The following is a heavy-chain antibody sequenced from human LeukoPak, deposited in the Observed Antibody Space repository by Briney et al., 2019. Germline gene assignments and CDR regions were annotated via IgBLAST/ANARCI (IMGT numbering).Heavy chain of an antibody. CDR2: ISSSSSYI. Sequence: GGSLRLSCAASGFTFSSYSMNWVRQAPGKGLEWVSSISSSSSYIYYADSVKGRFTISRDNAKNSLYLQMNSLRAEDTAVYYCARDAYYYDSSGEGKLDYWGQGTLVTVSS. V-gene: IGHV3-21*01. D-gene: IGHD3-22*01. CDR1: GFTFSSYS. J-gene: IGHJ4*02. CDR3: ARDAYYYDSSGEGKLDY.